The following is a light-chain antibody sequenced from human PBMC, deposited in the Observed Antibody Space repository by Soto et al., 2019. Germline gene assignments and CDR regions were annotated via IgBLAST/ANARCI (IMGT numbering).Light chain of an antibody. J-gene: IGLJ2*01. CDR1: SSDIGAYNF. CDR3: TSWTTSTTMI. Sequence: QSALTQPASVSGSPGQSITISCTGTSSDIGAYNFVSWYQQHPGNAPTLMLYDDNIRPSGVSNRFSGSKSGNTASLTISGLQAEDEADYYCTSWTTSTTMIFGGGTKVTVL. CDR2: DDN. V-gene: IGLV2-14*03.